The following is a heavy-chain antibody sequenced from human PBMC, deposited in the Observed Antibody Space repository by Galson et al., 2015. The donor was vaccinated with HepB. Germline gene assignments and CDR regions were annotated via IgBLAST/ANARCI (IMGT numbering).Heavy chain of an antibody. CDR3: VKDGGYCSSTSCHIYFYGLDV. CDR1: GFTFSSHG. V-gene: IGHV3-33*06. J-gene: IGHJ6*02. CDR2: IWYDGTNK. D-gene: IGHD2-2*01. Sequence: SLRLSCAASGFTFSSHGMHWVRQAPGKGLEWVAVIWYDGTNKNYADSVKGRFIISRDNSKNTLYLQMNSLRADDTAIYYCVKDGGYCSSTSCHIYFYGLDVWGQRTTVTVSS.